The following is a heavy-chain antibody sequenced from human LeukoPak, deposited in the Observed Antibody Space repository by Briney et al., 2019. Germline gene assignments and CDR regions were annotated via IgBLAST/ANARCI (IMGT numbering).Heavy chain of an antibody. D-gene: IGHD2-2*01. CDR3: ARDCGAGYCSSTSGGYYYYGMDV. CDR1: GGSISSYY. V-gene: IGHV4-4*07. CDR2: IYTSGST. J-gene: IGHJ6*02. Sequence: SETLSLTCTVSGGSISSYYWSWIRQPAGKGLEWIGRIYTSGSTNYNPSLKSRVTMSVDTSKNQFSLELSSVTAADTAVYYCARDCGAGYCSSTSGGYYYYGMDVWGQGTTVTVSS.